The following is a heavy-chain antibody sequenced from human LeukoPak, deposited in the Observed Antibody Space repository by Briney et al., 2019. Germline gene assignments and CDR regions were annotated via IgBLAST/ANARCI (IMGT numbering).Heavy chain of an antibody. J-gene: IGHJ5*02. CDR3: ARQGYCSSTSCYRANWFDP. CDR1: GYTLTELS. CDR2: FDPEDGET. D-gene: IGHD2-2*02. Sequence: GASVKVSCKVSGYTLTELSMHWVRQAPGKGLEWMGGFDPEDGETIYAQKFQGRVTMTEDTSTDTAYMELSSLRSEDTAVYYCARQGYCSSTSCYRANWFDPWGQGTLVTVSS. V-gene: IGHV1-24*01.